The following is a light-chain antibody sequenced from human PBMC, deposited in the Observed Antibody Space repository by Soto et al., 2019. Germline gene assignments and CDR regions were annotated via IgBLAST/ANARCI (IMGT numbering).Light chain of an antibody. J-gene: IGLJ3*02. CDR2: GIS. V-gene: IGLV1-40*01. Sequence: QSVLTQPPSVTGAPGQRVTISCTGSSSSIGAGYDVHWYQQLPGTAPKLLIYGISNRPSGVPDRFSGSKSGTSASLAITGLRAEDVADYYCQSYDSSLSGCVFGGGTKLTVL. CDR3: QSYDSSLSGCV. CDR1: SSSIGAGYD.